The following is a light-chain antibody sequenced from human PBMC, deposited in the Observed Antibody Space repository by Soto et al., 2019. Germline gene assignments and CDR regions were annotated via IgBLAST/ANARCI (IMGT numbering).Light chain of an antibody. CDR3: VQRTTWPWT. CDR2: DAS. J-gene: IGKJ1*01. V-gene: IGKV3-11*01. Sequence: EIVLTQSPGTLSLSPGERATLSCRASQSVSVHLAWYQQKPGQAPRLLIYDASNRATGIPARFSGSGSGTDFTLTISSLEPEVFAVYHCVQRTTWPWTCGQGSKVEIK. CDR1: QSVSVH.